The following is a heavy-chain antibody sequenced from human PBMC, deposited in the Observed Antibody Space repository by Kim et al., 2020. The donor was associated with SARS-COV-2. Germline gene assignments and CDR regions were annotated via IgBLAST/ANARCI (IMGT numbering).Heavy chain of an antibody. CDR3: TTVWFEELSMAY. J-gene: IGHJ4*02. CDR2: IKSKTNGGTT. D-gene: IGHD3-10*01. V-gene: IGHV3-15*01. Sequence: GGSLRISCAASGFTFSNAWMSWVRQAPGKGLEWVGRIKSKTNGGTTDYAEPVKGRFTISGDDSKNTLYLQMNGLKTEDTAVYYCTTVWFEELSMAYWGQGTLVTVSS. CDR1: GFTFSNAW.